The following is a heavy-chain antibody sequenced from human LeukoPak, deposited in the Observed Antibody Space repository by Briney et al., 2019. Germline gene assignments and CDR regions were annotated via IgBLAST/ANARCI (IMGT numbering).Heavy chain of an antibody. Sequence: LSGGSLRLSCAASRFAFSSYWMSWVRQAPGKGLEWVANIKQDGSVKYYVDSVKGRFIISRDNAKNSLYLQMNSLRDEDTAVYYCARDLVPSGRGAFDYWGQGTLVTVFS. CDR3: ARDLVPSGRGAFDY. CDR1: RFAFSSYW. CDR2: IKQDGSVK. V-gene: IGHV3-7*01. J-gene: IGHJ4*02. D-gene: IGHD6-19*01.